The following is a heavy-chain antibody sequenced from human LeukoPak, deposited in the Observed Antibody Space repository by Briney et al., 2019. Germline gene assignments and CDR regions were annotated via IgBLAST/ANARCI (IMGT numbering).Heavy chain of an antibody. D-gene: IGHD6-6*01. CDR3: AKDRSSSFSGFLEY. CDR1: GFTFSNSA. CDR2: ITSSGGGT. J-gene: IGHJ4*02. V-gene: IGHV3-23*01. Sequence: GGSLRLSCAASGFTFSNSAMTWVRQAPGKGLEWVSVITSSGGGTYYADSVKGRFTISRDNSKNTLYLQMDSLRAEDTAVYYCAKDRSSSFSGFLEYWGQGTLVTVSS.